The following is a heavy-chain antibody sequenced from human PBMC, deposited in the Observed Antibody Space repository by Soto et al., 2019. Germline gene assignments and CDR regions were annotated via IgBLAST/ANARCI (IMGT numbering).Heavy chain of an antibody. V-gene: IGHV4-59*01. CDR2: IHYSGST. D-gene: IGHD2-15*01. Sequence: SESMDLSCTASGGSISGSYWGWIRKTPRKVLEWVGYIHYSGSTNYNPSLKSRVTMSVDSAKNQFSLQLSSVTAADTAVYFCTKYRRTDAEGYSFDYWGQGALVTVSS. CDR1: GGSISGSY. CDR3: TKYRRTDAEGYSFDY. J-gene: IGHJ4*02.